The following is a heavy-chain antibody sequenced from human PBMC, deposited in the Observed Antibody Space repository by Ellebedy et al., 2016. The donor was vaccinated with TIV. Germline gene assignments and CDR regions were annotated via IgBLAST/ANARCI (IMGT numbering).Heavy chain of an antibody. J-gene: IGHJ4*02. CDR2: ISYHGRNK. CDR3: ARDSWGGSFLVANYFDS. D-gene: IGHD2-15*01. CDR1: GFTFSRNT. Sequence: GESLKISXAASGFTFSRNTMNWVRQTPGKGLEWVATISYHGRNKFYADAVKGRFSISRDNSMNTLYLQANSLRAEDTAVYYCARDSWGGSFLVANYFDSWGQGTLVSVSS. V-gene: IGHV3-30*04.